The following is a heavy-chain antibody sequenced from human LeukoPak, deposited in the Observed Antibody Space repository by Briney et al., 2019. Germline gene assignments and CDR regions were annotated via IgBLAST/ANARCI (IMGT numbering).Heavy chain of an antibody. D-gene: IGHD5-18*01. CDR2: IIPIFGTA. Sequence: ASVKVSCKASGYTFTSYDISWVRQAPGQGLEWMGGIIPIFGTANYAQKFQGRVTITADESTSTAYMELSSLRSEDTAVYYCARDRSGYMYWFDPWGQGTLVTVSS. CDR3: ARDRSGYMYWFDP. CDR1: GYTFTSYD. V-gene: IGHV1-69*13. J-gene: IGHJ5*02.